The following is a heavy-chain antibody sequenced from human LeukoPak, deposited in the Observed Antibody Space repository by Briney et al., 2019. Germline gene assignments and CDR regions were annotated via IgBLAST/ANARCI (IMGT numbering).Heavy chain of an antibody. V-gene: IGHV3-33*01. CDR2: IWYDGSNK. CDR1: GFTFSSYG. D-gene: IGHD4-17*01. Sequence: GGSLRPSCAASGFTFSSYGMHWVRQAPGKGLEWVAVIWYDGSNKYYADSVKGRFTISRDNSKNTLYLQMNSLRAEDTAVYYCARVPRDYGDYLDYWGQGTLVTVSS. CDR3: ARVPRDYGDYLDY. J-gene: IGHJ4*02.